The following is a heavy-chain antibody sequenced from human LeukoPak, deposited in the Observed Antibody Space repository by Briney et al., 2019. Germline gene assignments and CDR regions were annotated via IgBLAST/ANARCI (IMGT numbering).Heavy chain of an antibody. J-gene: IGHJ4*02. V-gene: IGHV3-48*04. CDR1: GFTFSSYS. D-gene: IGHD3-22*01. CDR3: ASDYDSSGYYYEVPSDY. CDR2: ISSSSSTI. Sequence: GGSLRLSCAASGFTFSSYSMNWVRQAPGKGLEWVSYISSSSSTIYYADSVKGRFTISRDNAKNSLYLQMNSLRAEDTAVYYCASDYDSSGYYYEVPSDYWGQGTLVTVSS.